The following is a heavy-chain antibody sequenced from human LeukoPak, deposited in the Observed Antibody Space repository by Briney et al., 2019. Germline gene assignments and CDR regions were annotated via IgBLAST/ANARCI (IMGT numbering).Heavy chain of an antibody. J-gene: IGHJ4*02. V-gene: IGHV3-30-3*01. CDR2: ISYDGSNK. Sequence: GGSLRLSCAASGFTFSSYAMHWVRQARGKGLEWVAVISYDGSNKYYADSVKGRFTISRDNSKNTLYLQMNSLGAEDTAVYYCAKGPLIEVAGTTWDYWGQGTLVTVSS. D-gene: IGHD6-19*01. CDR3: AKGPLIEVAGTTWDY. CDR1: GFTFSSYA.